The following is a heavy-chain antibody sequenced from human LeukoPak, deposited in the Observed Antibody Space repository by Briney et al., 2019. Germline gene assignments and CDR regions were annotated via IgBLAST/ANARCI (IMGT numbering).Heavy chain of an antibody. D-gene: IGHD3-9*01. CDR1: GFPFSSYV. CDR2: INHNGEAI. CDR3: ARDHDWAFDL. Sequence: GGSLRLPCAASGFPFSSYVLSWVRQAPGKGLEWIAYINHNGEAIYYPDFVKGRFIISRDNAKSSLYLQMNALRYEDTAIYYCARDHDWAFDLWGQGTLVTVSS. V-gene: IGHV3-48*02. J-gene: IGHJ4*02.